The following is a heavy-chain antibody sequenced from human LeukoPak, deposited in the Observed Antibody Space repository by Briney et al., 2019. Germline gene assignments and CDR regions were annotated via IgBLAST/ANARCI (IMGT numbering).Heavy chain of an antibody. Sequence: GGSLRLSCAVSGFTFSYYTMHWVRQAPGKGLEWVSSISGTSKYIYYEDSLKGRFTVSRDNADNSLSLHIASLRGDDPAVYYCAREGLTAVIAFDSGGEGTLVTVSS. CDR3: AREGLTAVIAFDS. J-gene: IGHJ5*01. V-gene: IGHV3-21*01. CDR2: ISGTSKYI. CDR1: GFTFSYYT. D-gene: IGHD2-21*02.